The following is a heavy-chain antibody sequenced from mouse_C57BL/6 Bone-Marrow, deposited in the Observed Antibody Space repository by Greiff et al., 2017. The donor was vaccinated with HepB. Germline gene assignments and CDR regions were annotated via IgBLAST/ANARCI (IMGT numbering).Heavy chain of an antibody. V-gene: IGHV6-3*01. CDR1: GFTFSNYW. CDR3: TSYYSNFAWFAY. J-gene: IGHJ3*01. D-gene: IGHD2-5*01. Sequence: EVQLVESGGGLVQPGGSMKLSCVASGFTFSNYWMNWVRQSPEKGLEWVAQIRLKSDNYATHYAESVKGRFTISRDDSKSSVYLQMNNLRAEDTGIYYCTSYYSNFAWFAYWGQGTLVTVSA. CDR2: IRLKSDNYAT.